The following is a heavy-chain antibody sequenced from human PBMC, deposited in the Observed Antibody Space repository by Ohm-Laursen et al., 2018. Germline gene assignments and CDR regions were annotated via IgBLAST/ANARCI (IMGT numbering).Heavy chain of an antibody. D-gene: IGHD4-17*01. V-gene: IGHV3-23*01. Sequence: GSLRLSCTASGFPFSGYSVNWVRQAPGQGLEWVSAIRGSGDSTYYADSVKGRFTISRDNSKNTLYLQMNSLRAEDTAVYYCAKEMTTVTHFDFWGQGTLVTVSS. J-gene: IGHJ4*02. CDR2: IRGSGDST. CDR1: GFPFSGYS. CDR3: AKEMTTVTHFDF.